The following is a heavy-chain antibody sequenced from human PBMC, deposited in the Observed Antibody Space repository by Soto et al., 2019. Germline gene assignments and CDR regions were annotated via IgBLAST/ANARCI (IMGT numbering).Heavy chain of an antibody. CDR1: GYTFTGYY. Sequence: GASVKVSCKASGYTFTGYYMHWVRQAPGQGLEWMGWINPNSGGTYYAQKFQGRVTMTRDTSISTAYMELSRLRSDDTAVYYCARDAAYYYDSSGYLSEYFQHWGQGTLVTVSS. V-gene: IGHV1-2*02. CDR3: ARDAAYYYDSSGYLSEYFQH. D-gene: IGHD3-22*01. CDR2: INPNSGGT. J-gene: IGHJ1*01.